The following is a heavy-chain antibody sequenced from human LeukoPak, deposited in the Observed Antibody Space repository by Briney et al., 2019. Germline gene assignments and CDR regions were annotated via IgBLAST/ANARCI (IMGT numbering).Heavy chain of an antibody. CDR2: ISSSGSTI. J-gene: IGHJ4*02. Sequence: GGSLRLSCAASGFTFSSYSMNWVRQAPGKGLEWVSYISSSGSTIYYADSVKGRFTISRDNAKNSLYLQMNSLRAEDTAVYYCATLPEGMVRGVLRDYWGQGTLVTVSS. D-gene: IGHD3-10*01. CDR3: ATLPEGMVRGVLRDY. CDR1: GFTFSSYS. V-gene: IGHV3-48*04.